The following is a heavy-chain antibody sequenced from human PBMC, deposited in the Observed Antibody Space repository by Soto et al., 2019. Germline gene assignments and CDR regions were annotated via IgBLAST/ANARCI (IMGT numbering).Heavy chain of an antibody. CDR2: IIPILGIA. CDR3: ATQLEYCSGGSCHYDY. V-gene: IGHV1-69*02. J-gene: IGHJ4*01. Sequence: SVKVSCKASGVTFRSSTINWVRQAPGQGLEWMGRIIPILGIANYAQKFQGRVTITADKSTSTAYIELSSLRSEDTAVYYCATQLEYCSGGSCHYDYWG. CDR1: GVTFRSST. D-gene: IGHD2-15*01.